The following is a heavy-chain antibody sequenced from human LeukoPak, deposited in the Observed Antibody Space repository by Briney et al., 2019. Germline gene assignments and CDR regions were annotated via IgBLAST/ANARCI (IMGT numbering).Heavy chain of an antibody. CDR1: GASLSSYN. CDR3: ARGGTLDY. CDR2: IYYSGSA. V-gene: IGHV4-59*13. D-gene: IGHD1-26*01. J-gene: IGHJ4*02. Sequence: SETLSLTRAVSGASLSSYNWTWIRPPPGKGLERIGHIYYSGSANYNPSLKSRITISIDTSKNQFSLKLSSVTAADTAVYYCARGGTLDYWGQGTLVTVSS.